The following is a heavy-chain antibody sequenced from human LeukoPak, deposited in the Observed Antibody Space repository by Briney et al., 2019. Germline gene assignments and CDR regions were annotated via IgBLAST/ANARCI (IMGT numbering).Heavy chain of an antibody. CDR1: AYTFTSYG. J-gene: IGHJ4*02. CDR2: ISAYNGNT. CDR3: ARGYIMITFGGVIVIKPTFDY. Sequence: ASVKVSCKASAYTFTSYGISWVRQAPGQGLEWMGWISAYNGNTNYAQKLQGRVTMTTDTSTSTAYMELRSLRSDDTAVYYCARGYIMITFGGVIVIKPTFDYWGQGTLVTVSS. D-gene: IGHD3-16*02. V-gene: IGHV1-18*01.